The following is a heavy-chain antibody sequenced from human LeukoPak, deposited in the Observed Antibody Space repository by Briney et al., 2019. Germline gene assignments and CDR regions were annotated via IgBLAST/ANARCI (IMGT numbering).Heavy chain of an antibody. D-gene: IGHD6-25*01. CDR3: ARRGRNSSGWQDYL. V-gene: IGHV4-59*01. CDR2: IYRTGST. Sequence: PSETLSPTCTVSGGSISSYYWSWIRQPPGKGLEWIANIYRTGSTNYNPSLSSRVTISIDTAKNQFSLKLTSVTAADTAVYYCARRGRNSSGWQDYLWGQGTLVTVSS. J-gene: IGHJ4*02. CDR1: GGSISSYY.